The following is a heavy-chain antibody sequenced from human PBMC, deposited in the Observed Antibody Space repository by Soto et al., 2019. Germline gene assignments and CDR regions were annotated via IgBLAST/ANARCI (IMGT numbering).Heavy chain of an antibody. CDR2: IYPGDSDT. CDR1: GYSFTSYW. D-gene: IGHD3-22*01. Sequence: PGESLKISCKGSGYSFTSYWIGWVRQMPGNGLEWMGIIYPGDSDTRYSPSFQGQVTISADKSISTAYLQWSSLKASDTAMYYCARRPFSSSGYYSNFDYWGQGTLVTVSS. CDR3: ARRPFSSSGYYSNFDY. V-gene: IGHV5-51*01. J-gene: IGHJ4*02.